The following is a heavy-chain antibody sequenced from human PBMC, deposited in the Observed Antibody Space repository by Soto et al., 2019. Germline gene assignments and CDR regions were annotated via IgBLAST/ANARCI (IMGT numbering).Heavy chain of an antibody. CDR3: AKDGNGYSSGWYAPSLDY. Sequence: QVQLVESGGGVVQPGRSLRLSCAASGFPFSTYGMHWVRQAPGKGLEWVAVISYDGSDKYYADSVKGRFTISRDNSKNTVYLHMNSLRADDTAVYFCAKDGNGYSSGWYAPSLDYWGQGTLVTVSS. D-gene: IGHD6-19*01. V-gene: IGHV3-30*18. CDR1: GFPFSTYG. CDR2: ISYDGSDK. J-gene: IGHJ4*02.